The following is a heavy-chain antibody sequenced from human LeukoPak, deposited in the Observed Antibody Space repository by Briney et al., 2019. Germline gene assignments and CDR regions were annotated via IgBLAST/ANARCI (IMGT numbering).Heavy chain of an antibody. J-gene: IGHJ4*02. V-gene: IGHV3-48*01. CDR1: GFTFSSYS. CDR2: INSRSSSI. CDR3: ALRGVTTGLKSFDY. D-gene: IGHD4-11*01. Sequence: GGSLRLSCAASGFTFSSYSMNWVRQAPGKGLEWVSYINSRSSSIDYAGSVKGRFTISRDNAKNSLYLQINSLRAEDTAVYYCALRGVTTGLKSFDYWGQGTLVTVSS.